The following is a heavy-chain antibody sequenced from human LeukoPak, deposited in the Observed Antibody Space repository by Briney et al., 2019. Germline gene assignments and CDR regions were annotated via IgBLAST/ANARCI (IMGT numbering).Heavy chain of an antibody. CDR2: IYHSGST. D-gene: IGHD5-12*01. CDR1: GYSISGGYY. CDR3: ARVQSGYPPRQFDY. V-gene: IGHV4-38-2*01. J-gene: IGHJ4*02. Sequence: PSVTLSLTCAVCGYSISGGYYLGSTRQPPGEGLDWIGRIYHSGSTYYNPSLKSRVTISVDTSKNQFSLKLSSVTAADTAVYYCARVQSGYPPRQFDYWGQGTLVTVSS.